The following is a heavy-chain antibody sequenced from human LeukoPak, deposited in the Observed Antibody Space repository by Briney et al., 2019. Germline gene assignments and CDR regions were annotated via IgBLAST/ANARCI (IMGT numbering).Heavy chain of an antibody. CDR1: GFTFSSYE. CDR2: INSKIDGGTT. J-gene: IGHJ1*01. V-gene: IGHV3-15*01. D-gene: IGHD6-13*01. Sequence: PGGSLRLSCAASGFTFSSYEMNWVRQAPGKGLEWVGRINSKIDGGTTDYAAPVKGRFTISRDDSKDTLYLQMDSLKTEDTAVYYCSTLRGSSSQYFQHWGQGTLVTVSS. CDR3: STLRGSSSQYFQH.